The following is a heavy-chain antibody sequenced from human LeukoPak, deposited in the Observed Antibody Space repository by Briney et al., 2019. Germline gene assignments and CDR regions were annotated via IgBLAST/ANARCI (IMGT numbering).Heavy chain of an antibody. CDR3: ARVPIAGAPDYLDF. Sequence: EGSQRFSCEASGFTFTDFIVHLLRKAPDKGLDWVGFCKFHEGIIIYADSVKGRFTIARDNSKNTLYLQMNSLGTDDMGIYYCARVPIAGAPDYLDFWGQGTLVTVSS. J-gene: IGHJ4*02. V-gene: IGHV3-30-3*01. D-gene: IGHD1-14*01. CDR1: GFTFTDFI. CDR2: CKFHEGII.